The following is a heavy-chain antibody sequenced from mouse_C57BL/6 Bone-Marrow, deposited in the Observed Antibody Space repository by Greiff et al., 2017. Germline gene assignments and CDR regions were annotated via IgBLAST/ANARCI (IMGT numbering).Heavy chain of an antibody. CDR3: ARVNIYFDY. CDR1: GYTFTSYW. J-gene: IGHJ2*01. CDR2: IDPSDSYT. V-gene: IGHV1-59*01. Sequence: VQLQQPGAELVRPGTSVKLSCKASGYTFTSYWMHWVKQRPGQGLAWIGVIDPSDSYTNYNQKFKGKATLTVDTSSSTAYMQLSSLTSEDSAVYYCARVNIYFDYWGQGTTLTVSS.